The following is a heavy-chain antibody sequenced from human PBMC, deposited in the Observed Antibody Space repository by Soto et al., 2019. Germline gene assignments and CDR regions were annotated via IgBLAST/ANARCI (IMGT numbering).Heavy chain of an antibody. CDR2: ISGYNGKT. D-gene: IGHD3-3*01. CDR1: GYTFTSYG. J-gene: IGHJ6*04. CDR3: ARGRDMSGYYYGDYYAGVDV. Sequence: QVQLVQSGAAVKKPGASVKVSCKASGYTFTSYGVTWVRQAPGQGLEWMGWISGYNGKTHYAQKVQGRITMTTDTSTSTAYRALRSLSSDAPAVYYCARGRDMSGYYYGDYYAGVDVWGSAPRVTASS. V-gene: IGHV1-18*01.